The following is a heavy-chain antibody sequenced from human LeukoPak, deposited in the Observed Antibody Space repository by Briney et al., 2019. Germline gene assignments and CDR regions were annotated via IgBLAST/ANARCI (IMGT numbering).Heavy chain of an antibody. D-gene: IGHD1-26*01. V-gene: IGHV3-33*01. J-gene: IGHJ4*02. Sequence: GGSLRLSCAAYGFTFNEFGVHWVRQAPGQGLEWVALIWYDGSNKYYADSVKGRFTISRDNSKNTVYLQMNSLRVKDTAIYYCASDRPTGSYYSIDYWGQGTLATVSS. CDR1: GFTFNEFG. CDR2: IWYDGSNK. CDR3: ASDRPTGSYYSIDY.